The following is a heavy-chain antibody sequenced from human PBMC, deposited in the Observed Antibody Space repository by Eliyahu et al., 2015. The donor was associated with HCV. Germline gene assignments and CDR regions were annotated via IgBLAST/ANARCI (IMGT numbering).Heavy chain of an antibody. V-gene: IGHV1-69*01. CDR3: AAYIGAEPYYGDYGTPDY. CDR2: LTPIFATP. J-gene: IGHJ4*02. CDR1: GGTFANCX. Sequence: QVQLVQSGAEVKKPGSSVRVSCKVSGGTFANCXFSWIRQAPGQGLEWMGGLTPIFATPSXPESFQGRVTITADESTNTAYMELSSLTPEDTAIYYCAAYIGAEPYYGDYGTPDYWGQGTLVTVSS. D-gene: IGHD4-17*01.